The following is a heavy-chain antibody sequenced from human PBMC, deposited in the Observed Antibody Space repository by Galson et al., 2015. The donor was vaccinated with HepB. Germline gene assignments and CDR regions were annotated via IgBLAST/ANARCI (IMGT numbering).Heavy chain of an antibody. V-gene: IGHV3-48*01. CDR2: ISSDSNTI. CDR1: GFTLSSYR. J-gene: IGHJ6*03. CDR3: ARVPYYYYMDV. Sequence: SLRLSCAASGFTLSSYRMNWVRQAPGKGLEWVSYISSDSNTIYYADSVKGRFTISRDNAKNSLYLQMNSLRAEDTAVYYCARVPYYYYMDVWGKGTTVTVSS.